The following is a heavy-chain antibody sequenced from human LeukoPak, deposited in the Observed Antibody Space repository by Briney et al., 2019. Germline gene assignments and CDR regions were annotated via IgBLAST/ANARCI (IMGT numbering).Heavy chain of an antibody. D-gene: IGHD6-13*01. CDR2: INPNSGGT. J-gene: IGHJ4*02. CDR3: ARDSFWYSSSWYPDYFDY. Sequence: ASVKVSCKASGYTFTGYYMHWVRQAPGQGLEWMGWINPNSGGTNYAQKFQGRVTMTRDTSIGTAYMELSRLRSDDTAVYYCARDSFWYSSSWYPDYFDYWGQGTLVTVSS. CDR1: GYTFTGYY. V-gene: IGHV1-2*02.